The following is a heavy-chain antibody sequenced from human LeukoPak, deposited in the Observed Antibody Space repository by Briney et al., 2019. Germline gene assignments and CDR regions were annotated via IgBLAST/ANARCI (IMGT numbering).Heavy chain of an antibody. V-gene: IGHV4-59*01. D-gene: IGHD1-26*01. CDR3: ARDVVVVGATVRYAFDI. CDR1: GGSISFYY. J-gene: IGHJ3*02. CDR2: IYYSGST. Sequence: SETLSLTCTVSGGSISFYYWSWIRQPPGKGLEWIGYIYYSGSTNYNPSLKSRVTISVDTSKNQFSLKLSSVTAADTAVYYCARDVVVVGATVRYAFDIWGQGTMVTVSS.